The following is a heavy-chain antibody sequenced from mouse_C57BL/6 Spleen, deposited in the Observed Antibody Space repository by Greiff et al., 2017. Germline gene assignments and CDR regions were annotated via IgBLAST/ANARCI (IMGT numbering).Heavy chain of an antibody. CDR3: AIWGAYLDYAMDY. D-gene: IGHD5-5*01. V-gene: IGHV1-74*01. J-gene: IGHJ4*01. CDR2: IHPSDSDT. CDR1: GYTFTSYW. Sequence: QVQLQQPGAELVKPGASVKVSCKASGYTFTSYWMHWVKQRPGQGLEWIGRIHPSDSDTNYNQKFKGKATLTVDNSSSTAYMQLSSLTSEDTAVYYCAIWGAYLDYAMDYWGQGTSVTVSS.